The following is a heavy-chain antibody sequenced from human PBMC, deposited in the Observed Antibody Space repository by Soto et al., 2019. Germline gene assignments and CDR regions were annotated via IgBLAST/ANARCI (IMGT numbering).Heavy chain of an antibody. Sequence: SETLSLTCPVSGCSISSGGYYWSWIRQHPGKGLEWIGYIYYSGSTYYNPSLKSRVTISVDTSKNQFSLKLSSVTAADTAMYYCARASAMVRGVDIWGQGTMVTVSS. CDR2: IYYSGST. J-gene: IGHJ3*02. V-gene: IGHV4-31*03. D-gene: IGHD3-10*01. CDR3: ARASAMVRGVDI. CDR1: GCSISSGGYY.